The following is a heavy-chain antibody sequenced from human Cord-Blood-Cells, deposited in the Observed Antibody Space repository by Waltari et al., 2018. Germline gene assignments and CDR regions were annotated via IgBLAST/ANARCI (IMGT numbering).Heavy chain of an antibody. V-gene: IGHV3-21*01. Sequence: EVQLVESGGGLVKPGGSLRLSCAASGFTFSSSSMHWVRQAPGKGLEWVSSISSSSSYIYYADSVKGRFTISRDNAKNSLYLQMNSLRAEDTAVYYCARMGTGDAFDIWGQGTMVTVSS. J-gene: IGHJ3*02. CDR3: ARMGTGDAFDI. CDR2: ISSSSSYI. CDR1: GFTFSSSS. D-gene: IGHD2-21*02.